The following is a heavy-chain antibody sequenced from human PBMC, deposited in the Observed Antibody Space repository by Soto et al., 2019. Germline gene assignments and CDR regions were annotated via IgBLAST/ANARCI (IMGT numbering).Heavy chain of an antibody. CDR3: ARQAAYDSCWGESDGSDD. CDR1: GGSISSNSYY. D-gene: IGHD3-16*01. J-gene: IGHJ4*02. Sequence: SETLSLTCTVSGGSISSNSYYWDWIRQPPGKGLEWIGSLFYSGATYHTPSLQSRVTISVDTYKNQFSLHLRSVTAADTADYYCARQAAYDSCWGESDGSDDWRQGTLVTVSS. V-gene: IGHV4-39*01. CDR2: LFYSGAT.